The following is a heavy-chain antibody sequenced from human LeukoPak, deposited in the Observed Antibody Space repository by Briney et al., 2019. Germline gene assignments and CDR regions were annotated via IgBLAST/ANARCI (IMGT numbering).Heavy chain of an antibody. CDR3: ATPKADYYPFDY. D-gene: IGHD3-22*01. CDR2: IRYDGSYQ. Sequence: GGSLRPSCAASGFTFSTYDLHWVRQAPGKGLEWLAFIRYDGSYQYYADSVNGRFTISRDNSKNTLYLQMNSLTAEDTAVYYCATPKADYYPFDYWGQGTLLTVSS. CDR1: GFTFSTYD. J-gene: IGHJ4*02. V-gene: IGHV3-30*02.